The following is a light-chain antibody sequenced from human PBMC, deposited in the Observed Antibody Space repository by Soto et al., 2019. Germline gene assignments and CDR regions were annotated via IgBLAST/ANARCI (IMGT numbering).Light chain of an antibody. CDR1: SSDIAAYIY. Sequence: QSVLTQPASVSGSPGQSITISCTGTSSDIAAYIYVSWYQQHPGKAPKLMIYEVSNRPSGVSNRFSGSKSGNTASLTISGLQAEDEADYYCSSYTTSSSVVFGGGTKLTVL. CDR3: SSYTTSSSVV. J-gene: IGLJ2*01. V-gene: IGLV2-14*01. CDR2: EVS.